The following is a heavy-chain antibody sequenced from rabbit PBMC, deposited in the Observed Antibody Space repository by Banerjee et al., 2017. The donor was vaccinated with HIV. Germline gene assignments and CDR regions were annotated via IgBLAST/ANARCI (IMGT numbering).Heavy chain of an antibody. J-gene: IGHJ4*01. CDR2: INSSSRNV. CDR3: ARDLTGVIGWNLNL. CDR1: GFDFSRYG. D-gene: IGHD1-1*01. V-gene: IGHV1S45*01. Sequence: QEQLVESGGGLVQPGGSLKLACKASGFDFSRYGVSWVRQAPGKGLEWIGCINSSSRNVVYASWATGRFTISKTSSTTVTLQMTSLTAADTATYFCARDLTGVIGWNLNLWGQGTLVTVS.